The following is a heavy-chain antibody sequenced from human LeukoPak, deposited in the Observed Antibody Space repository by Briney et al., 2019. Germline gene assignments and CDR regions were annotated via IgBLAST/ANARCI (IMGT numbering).Heavy chain of an antibody. CDR2: ISSSSSYI. J-gene: IGHJ5*02. D-gene: IGHD6-19*01. CDR3: ARDFTSSGWYPGAWAWFDP. CDR1: GFTFSSYS. V-gene: IGHV3-21*01. Sequence: GGSLRLSCAASGFTFSSYSMNWVRQAPGKGLEWVSSISSSSSYIYCADSVKGRFTISRDNAKNSLYLQMNSLRAEDTAVYYCARDFTSSGWYPGAWAWFDPWGQGTLVTVSS.